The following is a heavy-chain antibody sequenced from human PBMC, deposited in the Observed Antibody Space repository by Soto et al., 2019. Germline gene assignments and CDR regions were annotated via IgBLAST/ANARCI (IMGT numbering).Heavy chain of an antibody. CDR3: ARSLVVRGAFDI. CDR1: GYTFTSYD. D-gene: IGHD3-22*01. CDR2: MNPNSGNT. J-gene: IGHJ3*02. V-gene: IGHV1-8*01. Sequence: ASVKVSCKASGYTFTSYDINWVRQATGQGLEWMGWMNPNSGNTGYAQKFQGRVTMTRNTSISTAYMELSSLRSEDTAVYYCARSLVVRGAFDIWGQGTMVTVS.